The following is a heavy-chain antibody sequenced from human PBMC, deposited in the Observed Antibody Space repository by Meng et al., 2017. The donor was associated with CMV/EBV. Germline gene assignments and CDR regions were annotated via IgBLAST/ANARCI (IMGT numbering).Heavy chain of an antibody. J-gene: IGHJ5*02. CDR1: GDTFNSYY. Sequence: KAYGDTFNSYYMNWVRQAPGQGLEWMGIINPSGGSTSDAQKFQGRVTMTRDTSTSTVYMELSSLRSEDTAVYYCARGSSSGRNWFDPWGQGTLVTVSS. D-gene: IGHD6-6*01. CDR3: ARGSSSGRNWFDP. CDR2: INPSGGST. V-gene: IGHV1-46*02.